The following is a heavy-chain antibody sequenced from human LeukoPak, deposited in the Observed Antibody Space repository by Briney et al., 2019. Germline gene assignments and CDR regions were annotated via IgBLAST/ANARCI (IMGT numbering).Heavy chain of an antibody. CDR2: IKSKTDGGTT. CDR1: GFTFSNAW. V-gene: IGHV3-15*01. CDR3: TTDYPPYDILTGYFPFDY. D-gene: IGHD3-9*01. J-gene: IGHJ4*02. Sequence: PGGSLRLSCAASGFTFSNAWMSWVRQAPGKGLEWVGRIKSKTDGGTTDYAAPVKGRFTISRDDSKNTLYLQTNSLKTEDTAVYYCTTDYPPYDILTGYFPFDYWGQGTLVTVSS.